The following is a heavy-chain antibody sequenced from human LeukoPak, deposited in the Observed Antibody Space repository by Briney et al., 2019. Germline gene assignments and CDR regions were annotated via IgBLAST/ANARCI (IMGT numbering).Heavy chain of an antibody. CDR2: ISAYNGNT. CDR3: ARVCDSSGSYYYYYYYGMDV. D-gene: IGHD3-22*01. V-gene: IGHV1-18*01. CDR1: GYTFTSYG. Sequence: GASVKVSCKASGYTFTSYGISWVRQAPGQGLEWMGWISAYNGNTNYAQKLQGRVTMTTDTSTSTAYMELRSLRSDDTAVYYCARVCDSSGSYYYYYYYGMDVWGQGTTVTVSS. J-gene: IGHJ6*02.